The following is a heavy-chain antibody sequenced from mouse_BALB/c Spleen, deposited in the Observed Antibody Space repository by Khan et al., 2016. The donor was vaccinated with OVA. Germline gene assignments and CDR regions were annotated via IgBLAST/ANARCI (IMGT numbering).Heavy chain of an antibody. V-gene: IGHV3-8*02. CDR3: ACELRGFAY. Sequence: EVQLQESGPSLVKPSQTLSLTCSVTGDSITSGYWNWIRKFPGNKLEYMGYISYSGNSYYNPSLKSRISVTRDTSKTTYYLQLNSVTTEDTATYYCACELRGFAYWGQGTLVTVSA. CDR2: ISYSGNS. CDR1: GDSITSGY. J-gene: IGHJ3*01. D-gene: IGHD1-1*01.